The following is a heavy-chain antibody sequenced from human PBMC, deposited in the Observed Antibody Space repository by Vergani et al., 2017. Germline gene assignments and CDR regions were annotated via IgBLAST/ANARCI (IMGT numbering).Heavy chain of an antibody. D-gene: IGHD3-3*01. CDR1: GGSFSGYY. CDR2: INHSGST. J-gene: IGHJ6*03. Sequence: QVQLQQWGAGLLKPSETLSLTCAVYGGSFSGYYWSWIRQPSGKGLEWIGEINHSGSTNYNPSLESRVTISVDTSKNQFSLKLSSVTAADTAVYYCAGGAGYDFWSGYYTPRYYMDVWGKGTTVTVSS. CDR3: AGGAGYDFWSGYYTPRYYMDV. V-gene: IGHV4-34*01.